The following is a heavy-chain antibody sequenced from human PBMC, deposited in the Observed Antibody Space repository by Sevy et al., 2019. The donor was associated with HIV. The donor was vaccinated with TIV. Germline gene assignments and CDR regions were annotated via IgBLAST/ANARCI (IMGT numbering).Heavy chain of an antibody. CDR1: GFTFSSYG. CDR2: IGYDGSNK. CDR3: AAGETGLFDY. D-gene: IGHD1-1*01. Sequence: GGSLRLSCAASGFTFSSYGMHWVRQAPGKGLEWVAVIGYDGSNKYYADSVKGRFTISRDNSKNTLYRQMNSLRAEDTAVYYCAAGETGLFDYWGQGTLVTVSS. V-gene: IGHV3-33*01. J-gene: IGHJ4*02.